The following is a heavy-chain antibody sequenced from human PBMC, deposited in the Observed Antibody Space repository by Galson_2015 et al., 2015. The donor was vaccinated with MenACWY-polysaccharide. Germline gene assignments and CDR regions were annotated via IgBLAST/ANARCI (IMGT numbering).Heavy chain of an antibody. CDR3: AKDLSLVGATSS. CDR2: IRSDGSSK. CDR1: AFTFSNYG. Sequence: SLRLSCAASAFTFSNYGMHWVRQAPGKGLEWVAFIRSDGSSKYYADSVKGRFTISRDNSKNTVFLQMNSLRAEDTAVYYCAKDLSLVGATSSWGQGTLVTVSS. J-gene: IGHJ5*02. D-gene: IGHD1-26*01. V-gene: IGHV3-30*02.